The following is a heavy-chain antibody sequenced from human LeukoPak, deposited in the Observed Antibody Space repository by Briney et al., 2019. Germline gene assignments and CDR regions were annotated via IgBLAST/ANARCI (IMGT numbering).Heavy chain of an antibody. CDR2: IIPILGIA. CDR3: ARYPYYYDSSGSTYSSYYFDY. CDR1: GGTFSSYA. Sequence: SVKVSCKASGGTFSSYAISWVRQAPGQGLEWMGRIIPILGIANYAQKFQGRVTITADKSTSTAYMELRSLRSDDTAVYYCARYPYYYDSSGSTYSSYYFDYLGQGTLVTVSS. D-gene: IGHD3-22*01. V-gene: IGHV1-69*04. J-gene: IGHJ4*02.